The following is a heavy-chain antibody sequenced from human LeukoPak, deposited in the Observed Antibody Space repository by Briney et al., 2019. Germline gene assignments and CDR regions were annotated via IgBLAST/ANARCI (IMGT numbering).Heavy chain of an antibody. V-gene: IGHV3-30-3*01. D-gene: IGHD6-19*01. Sequence: GGSLRLSCAASGFTFSSYTMHWVRQAPGKGLEWVAVISYDESSKFYADSVKGRFTISRDNSKNTLYPQMNSLRAEDTAVYYCAREAFSGWPDYWGQGTLVTVSS. J-gene: IGHJ4*02. CDR1: GFTFSSYT. CDR2: ISYDESSK. CDR3: AREAFSGWPDY.